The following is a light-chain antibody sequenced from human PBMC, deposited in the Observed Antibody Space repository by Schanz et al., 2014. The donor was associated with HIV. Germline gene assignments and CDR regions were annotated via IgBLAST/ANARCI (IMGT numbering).Light chain of an antibody. CDR2: EVS. CDR1: SNDVGTTDR. J-gene: IGLJ3*02. Sequence: QSALAQPASVSGSPGQSITISCTGTSNDVGTTDRVSWYQQHPDKAPKLMIYEVSERPPGVSSRFSGSKSANTASLTISGLQPEDEADYFCSSYTSSTTWVFGGGTKLTVL. CDR3: SSYTSSTTWV. V-gene: IGLV2-14*02.